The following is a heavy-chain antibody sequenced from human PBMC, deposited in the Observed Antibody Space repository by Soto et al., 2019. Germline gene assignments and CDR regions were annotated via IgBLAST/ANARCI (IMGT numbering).Heavy chain of an antibody. CDR2: INHSGST. Sequence: SETLSLTCAVYGGCFSGYYWSWIRQPPGKGLEWSGEINHSGSTNYNPSLKSRVTISVDTSKNQFSLKLSSVTAADTAVYYCARGGDNWNHGWSDPWGQATLGTVSS. CDR1: GGCFSGYY. V-gene: IGHV4-34*01. J-gene: IGHJ5*02. D-gene: IGHD1-20*01. CDR3: ARGGDNWNHGWSDP.